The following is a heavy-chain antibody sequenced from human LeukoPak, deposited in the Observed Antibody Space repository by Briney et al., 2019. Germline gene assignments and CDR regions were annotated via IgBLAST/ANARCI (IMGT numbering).Heavy chain of an antibody. CDR1: GASISSGGYY. CDR3: ASLLGDY. CDR2: IYESGST. J-gene: IGHJ4*02. D-gene: IGHD2-15*01. V-gene: IGHV4-30-2*01. Sequence: MPSETLSLTCTVSGASISSGGYYWRWIRQPPGRGLEWFGYIYESGSTYYKPSLRSRVTISVDRSKNQFSLKLSSVTAADTAVYYCASLLGDYWGQGTLVTVSS.